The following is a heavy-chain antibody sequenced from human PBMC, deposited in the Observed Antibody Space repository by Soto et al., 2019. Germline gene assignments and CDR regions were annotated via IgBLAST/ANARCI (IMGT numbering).Heavy chain of an antibody. CDR3: ARVSRHYDFWSGYHWFDP. CDR1: GGSFSGYY. Sequence: SETLSLTCAVYGGSFSGYYWSWIRQPPGKGLEWIGEINHSGSTNYNPSLKSRVTISVDTSKNQFSLKLSSVTAADTAVYYCARVSRHYDFWSGYHWFDPWGQGTLVTVSS. J-gene: IGHJ5*02. CDR2: INHSGST. D-gene: IGHD3-3*01. V-gene: IGHV4-34*01.